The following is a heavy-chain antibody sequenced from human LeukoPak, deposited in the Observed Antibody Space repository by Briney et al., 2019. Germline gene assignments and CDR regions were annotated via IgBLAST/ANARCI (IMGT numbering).Heavy chain of an antibody. J-gene: IGHJ5*02. V-gene: IGHV4-34*01. D-gene: IGHD5-12*01. Sequence: SETLSLTCAVYGGSFSGYYWSWIRQPPGKGLEWIGEINHSGSTNYNPSLKSRVTISVDTSKNQLSLKLSSVTAADTAVYYCARGAPGYSGYATAWGQGTLVTVSS. CDR3: ARGAPGYSGYATA. CDR1: GGSFSGYY. CDR2: INHSGST.